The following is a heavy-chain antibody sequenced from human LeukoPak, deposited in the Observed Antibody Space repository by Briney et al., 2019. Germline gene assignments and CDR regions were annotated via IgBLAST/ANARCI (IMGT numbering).Heavy chain of an antibody. J-gene: IGHJ5*02. CDR2: MNPNSGNT. Sequence: ASVKVSCKASGYTFTSYDINWVRQATGQGLEWMGWMNPNSGNTGYAQKFQGRVTITRNASISTAYMELSSLRSEDTAVYYCARGNVFDWFDPWGQGTLVTVSS. D-gene: IGHD1-1*01. CDR1: GYTFTSYD. CDR3: ARGNVFDWFDP. V-gene: IGHV1-8*03.